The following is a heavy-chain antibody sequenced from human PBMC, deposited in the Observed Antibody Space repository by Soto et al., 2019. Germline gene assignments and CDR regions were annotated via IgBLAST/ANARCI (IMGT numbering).Heavy chain of an antibody. J-gene: IGHJ4*02. CDR3: ARDPHGGFDY. CDR1: GFTFSSYA. Sequence: GGSLRLSCAASGFTFSSYAMHWVRQAPGKGLEWVAVISYDGSNKYYADSVKGRFTISRDNSKNTLYLQMNSLRAEDTAVYYCARDPHGGFDYWGQGTLVTVSS. V-gene: IGHV3-30-3*01. CDR2: ISYDGSNK. D-gene: IGHD2-15*01.